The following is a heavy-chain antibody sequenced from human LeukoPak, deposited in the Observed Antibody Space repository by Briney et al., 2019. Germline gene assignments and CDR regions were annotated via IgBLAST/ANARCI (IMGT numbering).Heavy chain of an antibody. J-gene: IGHJ4*02. V-gene: IGHV4-34*01. CDR2: IYYSDIT. CDR1: GGSSAGYY. Sequence: SETLSLTCAISGGSSAGYYWSRIRQPPGEGLEWIGEIYYSDITNCNPSVKSRVTISVDTSKNLFSLKLSSVTAPDWAVYYCAGPGAGDLDYWGQGTLVTVSS. CDR3: AGPGAGDLDY. D-gene: IGHD3-10*01.